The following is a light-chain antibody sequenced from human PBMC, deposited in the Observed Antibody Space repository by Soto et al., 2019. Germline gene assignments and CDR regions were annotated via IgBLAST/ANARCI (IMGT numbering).Light chain of an antibody. Sequence: DIQMTQSPSSLSASVGDRVTITCRASKSISSYLNRYQQKPGKAPKLLIYAASSLQSGVPSRFSGSGSGTDFTLTISSLQPEDSATYYCQQSYSTPWTFGQGTKVEIK. CDR3: QQSYSTPWT. V-gene: IGKV1-39*01. J-gene: IGKJ1*01. CDR1: KSISSY. CDR2: AAS.